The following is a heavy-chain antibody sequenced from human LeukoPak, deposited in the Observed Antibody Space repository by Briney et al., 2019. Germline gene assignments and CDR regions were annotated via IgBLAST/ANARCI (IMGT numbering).Heavy chain of an antibody. CDR1: GGSVSSSSYY. V-gene: IGHV4-39*01. CDR3: ASLGTLRS. CDR2: ISHSGTN. J-gene: IGHJ5*02. Sequence: SETLSLTCSDSGGSVSSSSYYWGWIRQPPGKGLEWIGGISHSGTNYNNPSLKSRVSISIDTSKNQFSVKLTSVTAADTAIYYCASLGTLRSWGQGTLVTVSS. D-gene: IGHD7-27*01.